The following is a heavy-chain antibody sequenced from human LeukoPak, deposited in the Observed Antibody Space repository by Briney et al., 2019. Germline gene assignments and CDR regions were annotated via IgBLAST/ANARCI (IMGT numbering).Heavy chain of an antibody. CDR2: IYYSGST. D-gene: IGHD3-3*01. Sequence: SETLSLTCTVSGGSISSSSYYWGWIRQPPGKGLEWIGSIYYSGSTYYNPSLKSRVTISVDTSKNQFSLKLSSVTAADTAVYYCARYFKYYDFWSGYNWFDPWGQGTLVTVSS. J-gene: IGHJ5*02. V-gene: IGHV4-39*07. CDR3: ARYFKYYDFWSGYNWFDP. CDR1: GGSISSSSYY.